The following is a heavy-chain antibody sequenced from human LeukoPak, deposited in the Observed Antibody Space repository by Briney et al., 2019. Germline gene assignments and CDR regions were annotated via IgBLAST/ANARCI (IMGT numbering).Heavy chain of an antibody. D-gene: IGHD2-2*01. CDR1: GFAVSSDY. CDR2: TGSTGVST. Sequence: GGSLRLSCAASGFAVSSDYMSWVRQAAGKGLEWDSGTGSTGVSTLYADSVKGRFTVSRDNSKNTLSLQMNSLRAEDTAVYYCAKDPGVVPAHYFDYWGQGTLVTVSS. J-gene: IGHJ4*02. CDR3: AKDPGVVPAHYFDY. V-gene: IGHV3-23*01.